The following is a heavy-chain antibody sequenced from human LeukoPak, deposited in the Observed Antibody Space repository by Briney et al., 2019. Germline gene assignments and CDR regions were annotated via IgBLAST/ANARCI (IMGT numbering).Heavy chain of an antibody. CDR3: ARAVSGRFDY. CDR2: INHSGST. CDR1: GGSFSGYY. Sequence: SETLSLTCAVYGGSFSGYYWSWIRQPPGKGLEWIGEINHSGSTNYNPSLKSRVTISVDTSKNQFSLKLSPVTAADTAMYYCARAVSGRFDYWGQGTLVTVSS. V-gene: IGHV4-34*01. D-gene: IGHD6-19*01. J-gene: IGHJ4*02.